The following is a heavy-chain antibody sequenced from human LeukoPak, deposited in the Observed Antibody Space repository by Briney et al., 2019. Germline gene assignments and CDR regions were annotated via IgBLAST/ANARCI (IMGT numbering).Heavy chain of an antibody. J-gene: IGHJ4*02. Sequence: GGSLRLSCAASGFTFSSYAMQWVRQAPGKELEWVAVISYDGSNKYYADSVKGRFTISKDNSKNTVDLLLNSLRAEDTAVYYCARAWELSYDYWGQGTLVTVSS. CDR3: ARAWELSYDY. V-gene: IGHV3-30*14. D-gene: IGHD3-16*02. CDR1: GFTFSSYA. CDR2: ISYDGSNK.